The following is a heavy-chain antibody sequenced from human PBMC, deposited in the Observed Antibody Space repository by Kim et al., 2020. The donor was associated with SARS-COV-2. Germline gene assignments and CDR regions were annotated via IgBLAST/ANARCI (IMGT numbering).Heavy chain of an antibody. Sequence: ASVKVSCKASGYTFTSYAMNWVRQAPGQGLEWMGWINTNTGNPTYAQGFTGRFVFSLDTSVSTAYLQISSLKAEDTAVYYCARGSYYDFWSGYSSWYYYGMDVWGQGTTVTVSS. V-gene: IGHV7-4-1*02. CDR3: ARGSYYDFWSGYSSWYYYGMDV. D-gene: IGHD3-3*01. CDR2: INTNTGNP. J-gene: IGHJ6*02. CDR1: GYTFTSYA.